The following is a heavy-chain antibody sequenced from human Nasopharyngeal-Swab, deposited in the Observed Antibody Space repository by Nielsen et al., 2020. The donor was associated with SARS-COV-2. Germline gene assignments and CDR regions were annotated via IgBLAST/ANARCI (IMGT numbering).Heavy chain of an antibody. D-gene: IGHD6-19*01. J-gene: IGHJ3*02. CDR2: IIPIFGTA. CDR3: ARDKGIAVHDAFDI. CDR1: GGTFSSYA. V-gene: IGHV1-69*13. Sequence: SVKVSCKASGGTFSSYAISWVRQAPGQGLEWMGRIIPIFGTANYAQKFQGRVTITADESTSTAYMELSSLRSEDTAVYYCARDKGIAVHDAFDIWGQGTMVTVSS.